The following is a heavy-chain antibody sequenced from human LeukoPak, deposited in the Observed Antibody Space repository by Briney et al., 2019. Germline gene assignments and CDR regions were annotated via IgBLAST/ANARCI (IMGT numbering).Heavy chain of an antibody. CDR1: GFSFSSYG. Sequence: GGSLRLSCAASGFSFSSYGMHWVRQAPGKGLDWVAFIRYDGTNKYYADSVKGRFTISRDNSKNTLYLQMNSLRAEDTAVYYCAKGPYYYDSSGYRGHWGQGTLVTVSS. CDR3: AKGPYYYDSSGYRGH. D-gene: IGHD3-22*01. V-gene: IGHV3-30*02. CDR2: IRYDGTNK. J-gene: IGHJ4*02.